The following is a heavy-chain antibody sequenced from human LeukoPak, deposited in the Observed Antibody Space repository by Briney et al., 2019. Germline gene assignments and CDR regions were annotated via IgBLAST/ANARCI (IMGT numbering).Heavy chain of an antibody. CDR2: IYYSGST. CDR1: GGSISSCY. V-gene: IGHV4-59*08. D-gene: IGHD3-22*01. CDR3: ASLIRFYDSSGSHAFDI. Sequence: SETLSLTCTVSGGSISSCYWSWIRQPPGKGLEWIGYIYYSGSTNYNPSLKSRVTISVDTSKNQFSLKLSSVTAADTAVYYCASLIRFYDSSGSHAFDIWGQGTMVTVSS. J-gene: IGHJ3*02.